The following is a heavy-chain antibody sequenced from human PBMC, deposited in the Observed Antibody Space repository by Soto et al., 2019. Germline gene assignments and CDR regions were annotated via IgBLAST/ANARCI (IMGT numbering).Heavy chain of an antibody. CDR3: AAAYYGSGTYPLY. Sequence: GESLKISCVASGFAFSTYAMSWVRQAPGKGLEWVSAFSGHTYATYYADSVKGRFTISRDNSKNTLYLQMNSLRAEDTAVYYCAAAYYGSGTYPLYWGQGTLVTVSS. D-gene: IGHD3-10*01. J-gene: IGHJ4*02. CDR2: FSGHTYAT. V-gene: IGHV3-23*01. CDR1: GFAFSTYA.